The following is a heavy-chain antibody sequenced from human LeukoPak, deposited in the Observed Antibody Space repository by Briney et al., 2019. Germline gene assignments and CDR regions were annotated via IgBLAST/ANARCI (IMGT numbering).Heavy chain of an antibody. CDR2: IYDSGST. Sequence: PSEALSLTCTVSGGSISSYYWSWIRQPPGKGLEWIGYIYDSGSTNYNPPLKSRVTISVDTSKNQFSLKLSSVTAADTAVYYCARDLRAAGINWFDPWGQGTLVTVSS. CDR3: ARDLRAAGINWFDP. V-gene: IGHV4-59*01. J-gene: IGHJ5*02. D-gene: IGHD6-13*01. CDR1: GGSISSYY.